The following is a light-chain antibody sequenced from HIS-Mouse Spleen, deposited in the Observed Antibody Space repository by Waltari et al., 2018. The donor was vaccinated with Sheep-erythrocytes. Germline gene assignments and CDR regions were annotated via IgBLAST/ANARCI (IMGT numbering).Light chain of an antibody. J-gene: IGKJ4*01. CDR1: QSISSY. CDR2: AAS. CDR3: QQSYSTPPLT. Sequence: DIQMTQPPSSLSASVGHRVTITCRASQSISSYLNWYQQKPGKAPKLLIYAASSLQSGVPSRFSGSGSGTDFTLTISSLQPEDFATYYCQQSYSTPPLTFGGGTKVEIK. V-gene: IGKV1-39*01.